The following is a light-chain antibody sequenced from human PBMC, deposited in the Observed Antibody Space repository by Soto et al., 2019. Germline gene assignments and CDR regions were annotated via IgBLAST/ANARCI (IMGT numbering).Light chain of an antibody. Sequence: DIQMTQSPSTLSASVGDRVTITCRASQSISSWLAWYQLKPGKAPKLLIYKASSLESGVPSRFSGSGSGTEFTLTISSLQPDDLATYYCQQYNVYPLTFGGGTKVEIK. CDR2: KAS. CDR3: QQYNVYPLT. V-gene: IGKV1-5*03. J-gene: IGKJ4*01. CDR1: QSISSW.